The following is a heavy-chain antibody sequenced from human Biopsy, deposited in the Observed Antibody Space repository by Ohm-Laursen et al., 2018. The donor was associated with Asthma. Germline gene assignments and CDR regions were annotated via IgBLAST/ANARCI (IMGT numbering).Heavy chain of an antibody. CDR3: ARGDSSNWSHYYFDY. J-gene: IGHJ4*02. CDR1: GFTFSSYA. Sequence: SFRLSCAASGFTFSSYAMSWARQAPGKGLEWVSAISGSGGSTYYADSVKGRFTISRDNSKNTLYLQMHSLRAEDTAVYYCARGDSSNWSHYYFDYWGQGTLVTVSS. CDR2: ISGSGGST. D-gene: IGHD3-22*01. V-gene: IGHV3-23*01.